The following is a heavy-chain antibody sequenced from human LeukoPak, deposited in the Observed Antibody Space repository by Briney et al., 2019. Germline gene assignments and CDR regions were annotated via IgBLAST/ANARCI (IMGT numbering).Heavy chain of an antibody. J-gene: IGHJ4*02. Sequence: GSLRLSCAASGFTVSSNFWTWVRRGSGGGLEGVSITYSDGRTYYADSVKGRFTISRDSSNNTVYLQMNSLRAEDTAVYYCARLSRLGTIPGLNYYGSGSHFDYWGQGTLVTVSS. CDR3: ARLSRLGTIPGLNYYGSGSHFDY. CDR2: TYSDGRT. CDR1: GFTVSSNF. D-gene: IGHD3-10*01. V-gene: IGHV3-66*04.